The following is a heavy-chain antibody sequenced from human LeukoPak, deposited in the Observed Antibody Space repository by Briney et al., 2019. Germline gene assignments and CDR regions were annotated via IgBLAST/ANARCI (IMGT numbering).Heavy chain of an antibody. CDR1: GGSISSGGYY. CDR3: ARQFEEQQLPIDY. J-gene: IGHJ4*02. CDR2: IYHSGST. Sequence: NTSQTVSLICTVSGGSISSGGYYWSWIRQPPGKGLEWIGYIYHSGSTYYNPSLKSRVTIYVDTSKNQFSLKLSSVTAADTAVYYCARQFEEQQLPIDYWGQGTLVTVSS. V-gene: IGHV4-30-2*03. D-gene: IGHD6-13*01.